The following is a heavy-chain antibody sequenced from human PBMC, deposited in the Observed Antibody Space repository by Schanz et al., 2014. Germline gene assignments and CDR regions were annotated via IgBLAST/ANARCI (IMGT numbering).Heavy chain of an antibody. V-gene: IGHV3-30*03. CDR1: GFTFSNYG. CDR2: ISYDGSDK. D-gene: IGHD6-6*01. J-gene: IGHJ4*02. CDR3: VPMSIAAH. Sequence: QVQLVESGGGVVQPGRSLRLSCAASGFTFSNYGLVWVRQAPGKGLEWLAVISYDGSDKFHADSVKGRFTISRDNSKNTLYLQMNSLRVEDTAVYYCVPMSIAAHWGQGTLVTVSS.